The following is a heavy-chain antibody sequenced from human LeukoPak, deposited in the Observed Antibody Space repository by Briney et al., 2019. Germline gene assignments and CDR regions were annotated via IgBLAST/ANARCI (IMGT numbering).Heavy chain of an antibody. J-gene: IGHJ6*03. D-gene: IGHD2-2*01. V-gene: IGHV1-46*01. Sequence: ASVKVSCKASGYTFTSYYMHWVRQAPGQGLEWMGIINPSGGSTSYAQKFQGRVTMTRDMSTSTVYMELSSLRSEDTAVYYCARGFPYCSGTSCYWPYYYYYYMDVWGKGTTVTVSS. CDR3: ARGFPYCSGTSCYWPYYYYYYMDV. CDR2: INPSGGST. CDR1: GYTFTSYY.